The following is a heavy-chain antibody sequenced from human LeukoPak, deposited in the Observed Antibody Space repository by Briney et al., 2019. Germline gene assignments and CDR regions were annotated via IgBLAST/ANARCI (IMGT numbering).Heavy chain of an antibody. D-gene: IGHD1-1*01. Sequence: GGSLRLSCAASGFTFSSYALSWVRQAPGKGLEWVSGITDSGSSTYYADSVKGRFTISRDNSKNTLYLQMNSLRAEDTAIYYCARDWKADFWGHGTLVTVSS. CDR3: ARDWKADF. CDR2: ITDSGSST. J-gene: IGHJ4*01. CDR1: GFTFSSYA. V-gene: IGHV3-23*01.